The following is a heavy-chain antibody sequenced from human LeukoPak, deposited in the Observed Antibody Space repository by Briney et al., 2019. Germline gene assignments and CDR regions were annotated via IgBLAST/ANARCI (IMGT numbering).Heavy chain of an antibody. Sequence: SETLSLTCSVSGDSISTSSYYWGWIRQPPGKGLEWIGTIYYSGSTYYNPSLTSRVTISVDTSKNQFSLKLSSVTAADTAVYYCATSYSSSWDNWFDPWGQGTLVTVSS. V-gene: IGHV4-39*07. CDR2: IYYSGST. D-gene: IGHD6-13*01. J-gene: IGHJ5*02. CDR3: ATSYSSSWDNWFDP. CDR1: GDSISTSSYY.